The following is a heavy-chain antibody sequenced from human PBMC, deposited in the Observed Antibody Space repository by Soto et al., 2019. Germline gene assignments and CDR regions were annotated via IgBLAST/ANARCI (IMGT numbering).Heavy chain of an antibody. CDR1: GFTFSSYT. CDR2: IRGNGDSP. CDR3: VKSRGGNNFDFFD. V-gene: IGHV3-64D*06. Sequence: GGSLRLSCSASGFTFSSYTMHWARQAPGKGLDYVSGIRGNGDSPFYADSVKGRFTISRDNSKNALYLLMSSLSADDTAVYYCVKSRGGNNFDFFDWGQGALVTVSS. J-gene: IGHJ4*02. D-gene: IGHD5-12*01.